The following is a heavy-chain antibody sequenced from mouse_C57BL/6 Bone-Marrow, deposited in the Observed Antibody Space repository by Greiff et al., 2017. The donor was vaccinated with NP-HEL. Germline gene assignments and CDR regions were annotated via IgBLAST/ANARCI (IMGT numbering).Heavy chain of an antibody. CDR2: IYPGSGST. V-gene: IGHV1-55*01. CDR3: ARRGDFTTVVATDY. J-gene: IGHJ2*01. D-gene: IGHD1-1*01. CDR1: GYTFTSYW. Sequence: VQLQQPGAELVKPGASVKMSCKASGYTFTSYWITWVKQRPGQGLEWIGDIYPGSGSTNYNEKFKSKATLTVDTSSSTAYMQLSSLTSEDSAVYYCARRGDFTTVVATDYWGQGTTLTVSS.